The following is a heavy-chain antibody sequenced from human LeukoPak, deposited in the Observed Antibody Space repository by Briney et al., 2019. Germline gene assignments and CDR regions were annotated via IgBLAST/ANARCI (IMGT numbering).Heavy chain of an antibody. CDR2: ITYGSDTI. CDR3: ASGLQAWEHHGVY. V-gene: IGHV3-48*04. D-gene: IGHD1-26*01. Sequence: PGGSLRLSCVASGFYFGGHAMHWLRQAPGKGLEWVAYITYGSDTIFYADSVKGRFTVSRDNAKNSLYLQMNSLRAEDTAVYYCASGLQAWEHHGVYWGQGTLVTVSS. CDR1: GFYFGGHA. J-gene: IGHJ4*02.